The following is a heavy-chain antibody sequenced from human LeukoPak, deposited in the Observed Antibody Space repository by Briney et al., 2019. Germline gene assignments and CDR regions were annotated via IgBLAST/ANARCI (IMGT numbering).Heavy chain of an antibody. J-gene: IGHJ5*02. CDR3: ARGAGYYYGSGGYINWFDP. Sequence: PGGSLRLSCAASGFTVSSNYMSWVRQAPGKGLEWVSVIYSSGSTYYADSVKGRFTISRDNIKNTLYLQMNSRRAEDTAVYYCARGAGYYYGSGGYINWFDPGGQGTLVTVSS. V-gene: IGHV3-53*01. CDR1: GFTVSSNY. CDR2: IYSSGST. D-gene: IGHD3-10*01.